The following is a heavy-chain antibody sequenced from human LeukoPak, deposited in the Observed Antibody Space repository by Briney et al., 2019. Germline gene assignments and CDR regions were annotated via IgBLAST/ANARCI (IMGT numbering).Heavy chain of an antibody. CDR2: IYYSGST. Sequence: SVTLSLTCTVSGGSISSYYWSWIRQSPGKGLEWIEYIYYSGSTNYNPSLKSRVTISVDTSKNQFSLKLSSVTAADTAVYYCARGVELLWFGELPLPIYYYYYMDVWGKGTTVTVSS. J-gene: IGHJ6*03. CDR1: GGSISSYY. V-gene: IGHV4-59*08. D-gene: IGHD3-10*01. CDR3: ARGVELLWFGELPLPIYYYYYMDV.